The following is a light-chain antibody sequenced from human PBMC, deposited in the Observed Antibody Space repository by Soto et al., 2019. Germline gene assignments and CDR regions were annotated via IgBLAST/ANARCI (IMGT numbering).Light chain of an antibody. CDR2: VVS. V-gene: IGLV2-14*01. CDR3: SSYTSSSTYV. Sequence: QSVLTQPASVSGSPGQSITLSCTGTSSDVGRYNYVSWYQQHPGKAPKLLIYVVSNRPSGVSNRFSGSKSANVASLIISGLQAEDEADYYCSSYTSSSTYVFGTGTKVTVL. J-gene: IGLJ1*01. CDR1: SSDVGRYNY.